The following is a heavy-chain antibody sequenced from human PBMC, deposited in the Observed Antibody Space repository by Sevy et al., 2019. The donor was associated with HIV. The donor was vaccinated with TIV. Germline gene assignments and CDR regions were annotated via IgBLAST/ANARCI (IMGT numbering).Heavy chain of an antibody. CDR3: ANANSPSYDFWSGHAEYFQH. CDR1: GFTFSSYA. CDR2: ISGSGGST. D-gene: IGHD3-3*01. V-gene: IGHV3-23*01. Sequence: GGSLRLSCAASGFTFSSYAMSWVRQAPGKGLEWVSAISGSGGSTYYADSVKGRFTISRDNSKNTLYLQMNGLRAEDTAVYYCANANSPSYDFWSGHAEYFQHWGQGTLVTVSS. J-gene: IGHJ1*01.